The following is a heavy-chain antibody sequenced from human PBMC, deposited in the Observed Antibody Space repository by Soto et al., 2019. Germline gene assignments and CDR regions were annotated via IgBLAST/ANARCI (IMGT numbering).Heavy chain of an antibody. V-gene: IGHV4-31*03. J-gene: IGHJ4*02. CDR1: GGSISSGGYY. D-gene: IGHD3-3*01. CDR2: IYYSGST. CDR3: ARDKRDQYYDFWSGYYDY. Sequence: SETLSLTCTVSGGSISSGGYYWSWIRQHPGKGLEWIGYIYYSGSTYYNPSLKSRVTISVDTSKNQFSLKLSSVTAADTAVYYCARDKRDQYYDFWSGYYDYWGQGTLVTVS.